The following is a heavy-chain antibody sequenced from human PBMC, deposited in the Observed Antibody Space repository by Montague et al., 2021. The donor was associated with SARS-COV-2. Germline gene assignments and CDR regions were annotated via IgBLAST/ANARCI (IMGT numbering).Heavy chain of an antibody. CDR1: GFDFNGYA. CDR3: ARPPSLHAFHLNGFYSLAS. Sequence: SLRLSCAASGFDFNGYALHWVRQAPGQGLEWVALISYEGSMKFYADSVKGRFTISRDSSKNTLYPDMNNLSPEDTAVYYCARPPSLHAFHLNGFYSLASWGQGTLVTVSS. CDR2: ISYEGSMK. D-gene: IGHD3-9*01. J-gene: IGHJ4*02. V-gene: IGHV3-30*04.